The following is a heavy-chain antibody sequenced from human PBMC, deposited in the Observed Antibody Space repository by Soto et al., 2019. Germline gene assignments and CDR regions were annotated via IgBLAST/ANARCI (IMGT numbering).Heavy chain of an antibody. CDR2: IYYSGST. CDR3: ARLGHVYYYDSSGYREYFQH. J-gene: IGHJ1*01. CDR1: GGSTSSYY. V-gene: IGHV4-59*01. Sequence: SETLSLTCTVSGGSTSSYYWSWIRQPPGKGLEWIGYIYYSGSTNYNPSLKSRVTISVDTSKNQFSLKLSSVTAADTAVYYCARLGHVYYYDSSGYREYFQHWGQGTLVTVSS. D-gene: IGHD3-22*01.